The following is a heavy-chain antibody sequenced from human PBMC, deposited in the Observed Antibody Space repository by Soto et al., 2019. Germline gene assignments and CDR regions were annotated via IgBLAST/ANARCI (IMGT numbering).Heavy chain of an antibody. V-gene: IGHV3-21*01. CDR1: GFTFSAYS. CDR3: ARGDYNEEPFDY. Sequence: PGGSLRLSCAASGFTFSAYSMNWVRQVPGKGLEWVSSLGSSSYYIYYADSLKGRFTISRDNAKNSLFLQMNSLRAEDTAVYYCARGDYNEEPFDYWGQGTPVTVSS. D-gene: IGHD1-20*01. CDR2: LGSSSYYI. J-gene: IGHJ4*02.